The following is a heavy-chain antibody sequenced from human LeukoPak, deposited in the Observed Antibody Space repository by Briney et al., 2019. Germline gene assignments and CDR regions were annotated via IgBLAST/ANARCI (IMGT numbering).Heavy chain of an antibody. CDR1: GYTFTSYN. CDR3: ARDALGSSSWYVWFDP. V-gene: IGHV1-8*03. Sequence: GGSVKVSCKASGYTFTSYNINWVRQATGQGLEWMGWMNPNSGNTGYAQKFQGRVTITRNTSISTAYMELSSLRSEDTAVYYCARDALGSSSWYVWFDPWGQGTLVTVSS. D-gene: IGHD6-13*01. J-gene: IGHJ5*02. CDR2: MNPNSGNT.